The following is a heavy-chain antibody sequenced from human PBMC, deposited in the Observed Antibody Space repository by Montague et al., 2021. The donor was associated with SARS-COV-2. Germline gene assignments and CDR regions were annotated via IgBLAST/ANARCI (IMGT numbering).Heavy chain of an antibody. CDR3: ARAPNPCLFATCVNYLDV. D-gene: IGHD3-3*01. CDR1: AESISSHY. CDR2: VYYTGST. J-gene: IGHJ6*03. Sequence: SETLSLTCTVSAESISSHYWSWIRQPPGKALEWIGYVYYTGSTKYNPSLKSRVTMSVDTPKNRFSLSLRSLTAADTAVYYCARAPNPCLFATCVNYLDVWGLGATVTVSS. V-gene: IGHV4-59*11.